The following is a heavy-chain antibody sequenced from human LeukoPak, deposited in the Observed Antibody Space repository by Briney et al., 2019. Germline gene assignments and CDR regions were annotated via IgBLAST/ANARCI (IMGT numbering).Heavy chain of an antibody. V-gene: IGHV4-59*01. D-gene: IGHD3-22*01. CDR3: ARGVVIEYYDSSGYYYYFDY. CDR2: IYYSGST. J-gene: IGHJ4*02. CDR1: GGSISSYY. Sequence: SETLSLTCTVPGGSISSYYWSWIRQPPGKGLEWIGYIYYSGSTNYNPSLKSRVTISVDTSKNQFSLKLGSVTAADTAVYYCARGVVIEYYDSSGYYYYFDYWGQGTLVTVSS.